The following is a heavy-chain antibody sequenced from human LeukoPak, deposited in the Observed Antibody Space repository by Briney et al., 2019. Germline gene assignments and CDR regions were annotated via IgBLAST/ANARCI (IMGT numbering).Heavy chain of an antibody. D-gene: IGHD6-13*01. Sequence: SETLSLTCAVYGGSFSGYYWSWIRQHPGKGLEWIGYIYYSGSTYYNPSLKSRVTISVDTSKNQFSLKLSSVTAADTAVYYCARVGSGYSSSWNDYWGQGTLVTVSS. CDR3: ARVGSGYSSSWNDY. V-gene: IGHV4-31*11. CDR2: IYYSGST. J-gene: IGHJ4*02. CDR1: GGSFSGYY.